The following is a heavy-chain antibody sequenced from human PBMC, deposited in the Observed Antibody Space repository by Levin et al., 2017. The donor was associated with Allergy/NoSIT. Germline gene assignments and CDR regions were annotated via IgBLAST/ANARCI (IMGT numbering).Heavy chain of an antibody. D-gene: IGHD6-19*01. V-gene: IGHV3-7*04. Sequence: PGGSLRLSCAVSGFTFSSYWMSWVRQAPGKGLEWVANIKQDGSEKYYVDSVKGRFTISRDNAKNSLYLQMNSLRAEDTAVYYCARDQGIAVTGPRTTFDYWGQGTLVTVSS. CDR1: GFTFSSYW. CDR3: ARDQGIAVTGPRTTFDY. J-gene: IGHJ4*02. CDR2: IKQDGSEK.